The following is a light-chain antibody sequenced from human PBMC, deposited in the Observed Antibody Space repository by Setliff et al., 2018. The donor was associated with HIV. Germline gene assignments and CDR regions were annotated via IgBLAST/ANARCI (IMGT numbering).Light chain of an antibody. CDR2: DVS. Sequence: QSALAQPASVSGSPGQSITTSCTGTSSDVGGYNYVSWYQQYPGKAPKLMIYDVSDRPSGVSNRFSGSKSGNTASLTISGLQAEDEADHYCCSYTTSSTLVIFGGGTKVTVL. CDR1: SSDVGGYNY. CDR3: CSYTTSSTLVI. J-gene: IGLJ2*01. V-gene: IGLV2-14*03.